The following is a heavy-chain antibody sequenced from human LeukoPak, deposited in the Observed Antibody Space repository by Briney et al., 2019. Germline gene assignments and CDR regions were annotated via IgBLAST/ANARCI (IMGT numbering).Heavy chain of an antibody. CDR2: IWYDGSNK. V-gene: IGHV3-33*01. Sequence: GGSLRLSCAASGFTFSIYGMHWVRQAPGKGLEWVAVIWYDGSNKYYADSVKGRFTISRDNSKNTLYLQMNSLRAEDTAVYYCARDTNYYDSSGYYPGYYFDYWGQGTLVTVSS. CDR1: GFTFSIYG. J-gene: IGHJ4*02. D-gene: IGHD3-22*01. CDR3: ARDTNYYDSSGYYPGYYFDY.